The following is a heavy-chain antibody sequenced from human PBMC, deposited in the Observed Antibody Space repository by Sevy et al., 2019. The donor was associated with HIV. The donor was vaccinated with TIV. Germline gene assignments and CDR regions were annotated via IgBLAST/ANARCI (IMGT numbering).Heavy chain of an antibody. V-gene: IGHV3-9*03. Sequence: GGSLRLSCAASGFTFDDYAMHWVRQAPGKGLEWVSGISWNSGSIGYADSVKGRFTISRDNAKNSLYLQMNSLRAEDMALYYCAKDLYRGGAVAGSAFDIWGQGTMVTVSS. CDR2: ISWNSGSI. D-gene: IGHD6-19*01. J-gene: IGHJ3*02. CDR3: AKDLYRGGAVAGSAFDI. CDR1: GFTFDDYA.